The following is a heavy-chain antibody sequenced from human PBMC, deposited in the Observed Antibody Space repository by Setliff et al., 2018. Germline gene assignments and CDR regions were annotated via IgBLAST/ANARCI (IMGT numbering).Heavy chain of an antibody. CDR1: GGSISSYY. Sequence: PSETLSLTCTVSGGSISSYYWSWIRQPAGKGLEWIGHIYIGGSANYNPPLKSRVTISIDTSKNQFSRKLNSVTAADMAVYYCASEQWLDPPGYYYMDVWAKGTTVTVSS. CDR3: ASEQWLDPPGYYYMDV. CDR2: IYIGGSA. D-gene: IGHD6-19*01. V-gene: IGHV4-4*07. J-gene: IGHJ6*03.